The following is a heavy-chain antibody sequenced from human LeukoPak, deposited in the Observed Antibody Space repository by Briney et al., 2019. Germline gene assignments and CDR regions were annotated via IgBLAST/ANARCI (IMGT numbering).Heavy chain of an antibody. CDR3: ARRITMFRGVMRLDAFDI. J-gene: IGHJ3*02. CDR1: GGSFSGYY. D-gene: IGHD3-10*01. Sequence: SETLSLTCAVYGGSFSGYYWSWIRQPPGKGLEWIGEINHSGSTNYNPSLKSRVTISVDTSKNQFSLKLSSVTAADTAVYYCARRITMFRGVMRLDAFDIWGQGTMVTVSS. V-gene: IGHV4-34*01. CDR2: INHSGST.